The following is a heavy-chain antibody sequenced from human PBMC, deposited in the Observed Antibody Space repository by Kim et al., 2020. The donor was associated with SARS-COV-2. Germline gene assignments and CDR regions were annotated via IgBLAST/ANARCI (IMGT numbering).Heavy chain of an antibody. CDR3: ARAATTRWDIVY. CDR1: GFTFSSYG. CDR2: IWDDGTKK. Sequence: GGSLRLSCAASGFTFSSYGMHWVRQAPGKGLQWVAGIWDDGTKKLYADSVKGRFAISRDNSKSILYLQMNNMRADETALYYCARAATTRWDIVYWGQGILVTVSS. V-gene: IGHV3-33*01. D-gene: IGHD1-26*01. J-gene: IGHJ4*02.